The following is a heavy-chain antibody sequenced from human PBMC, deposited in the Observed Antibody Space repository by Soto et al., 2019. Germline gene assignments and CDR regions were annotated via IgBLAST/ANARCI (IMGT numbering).Heavy chain of an antibody. J-gene: IGHJ4*02. Sequence: ASVKVSCKASGYTSTSYDINWVRQAPGQGLEWVGWINPTSEYTAHSQKFQGRVTLTREISTATAYMELSSLTSEDTAVYFCATQVHPGYSSDWGPGTQVTVSS. CDR2: INPTSEYT. D-gene: IGHD2-15*01. CDR3: ATQVHPGYSSD. CDR1: GYTSTSYD. V-gene: IGHV1-8*01.